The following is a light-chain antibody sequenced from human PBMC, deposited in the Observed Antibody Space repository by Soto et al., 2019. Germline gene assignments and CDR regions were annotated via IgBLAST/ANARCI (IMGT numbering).Light chain of an antibody. CDR3: QHYNNWPPWT. J-gene: IGKJ1*01. V-gene: IGKV3-15*01. CDR2: GAS. Sequence: EIVMTQSPVTLSVSPGERATLSYRASQSVSNNLAWYQQKPGQAPRLLIYGASTRATGIPARFSGSGSGTEFTLTISSLQSEDFAVYYCQHYNNWPPWTFGQGTKVEIK. CDR1: QSVSNN.